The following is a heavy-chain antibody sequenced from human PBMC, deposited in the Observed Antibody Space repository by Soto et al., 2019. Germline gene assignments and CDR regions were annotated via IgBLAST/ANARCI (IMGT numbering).Heavy chain of an antibody. CDR2: IYPGDSNI. Sequence: PGESLKISCKGSGYSFSSHWIGWVRQMPGKGLEWMGIIYPGDSNIRYSPSFEGQIDMSADRSINTAYLRLSCLKASDTATYYCARHLDEYSSASGFDYWGQGTLVTVSS. V-gene: IGHV5-51*01. J-gene: IGHJ4*02. CDR1: GYSFSSHW. D-gene: IGHD6-6*01. CDR3: ARHLDEYSSASGFDY.